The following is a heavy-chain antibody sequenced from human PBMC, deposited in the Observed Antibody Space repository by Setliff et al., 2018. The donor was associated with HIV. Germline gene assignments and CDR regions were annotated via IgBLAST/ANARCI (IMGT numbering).Heavy chain of an antibody. D-gene: IGHD4-17*01. CDR2: IYYSGNT. V-gene: IGHV4-59*11. CDR1: GGSISSHY. CDR3: VGDPKTTTQFAFDF. Sequence: KTSETLSLTCTVSGGSISSHYWSWIRQPPGKGLEWIGYIYYSGNTNYNPSLKSRVTISVDTSKNQLSLKLSSVTAADTAVYYCVGDPKTTTQFAFDFWGQGTMVTVSS. J-gene: IGHJ3*01.